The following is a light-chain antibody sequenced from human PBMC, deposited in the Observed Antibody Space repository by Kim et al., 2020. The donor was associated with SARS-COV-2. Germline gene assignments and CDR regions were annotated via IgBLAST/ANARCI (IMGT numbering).Light chain of an antibody. CDR3: QQYNTYPLT. J-gene: IGKJ4*01. V-gene: IGKV1-16*02. Sequence: ASVGDRVTITCRASHGINNYLAWFQQKPGKAPQSLIFAASTLQSGVPSKFSGSGSGTDFTLTISSLQPEDFATYYCQQYNTYPLTFGGGTKVDIK. CDR2: AAS. CDR1: HGINNY.